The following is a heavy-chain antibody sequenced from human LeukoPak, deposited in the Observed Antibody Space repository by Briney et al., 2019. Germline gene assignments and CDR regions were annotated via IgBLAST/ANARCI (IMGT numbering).Heavy chain of an antibody. D-gene: IGHD6-13*01. J-gene: IGHJ4*02. Sequence: PGRSLRLSCAASGFTFSSYGMHWVRQAPGKGLEWVAVISYDGSNKYYADSVKGRFTISRDNFKNTLYLQMNSLRAEDTAVYYCLYSSSSGDYWGQGTLVTVSS. V-gene: IGHV3-30*03. CDR1: GFTFSSYG. CDR3: LYSSSSGDY. CDR2: ISYDGSNK.